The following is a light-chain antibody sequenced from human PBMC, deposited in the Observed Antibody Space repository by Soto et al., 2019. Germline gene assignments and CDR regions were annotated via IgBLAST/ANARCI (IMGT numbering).Light chain of an antibody. J-gene: IGLJ1*01. CDR3: SSYTSSSRDV. Sequence: QSVLTQPASVSGSPGQSITISCTGTSSDVGGYNYVSWYQQHPGKAPKLMIYDVSNRPSGVSNRFSGSKSGNTASLTISVLQADDEADYYCSSYTSSSRDVFGTGTKLTVL. CDR2: DVS. CDR1: SSDVGGYNY. V-gene: IGLV2-14*01.